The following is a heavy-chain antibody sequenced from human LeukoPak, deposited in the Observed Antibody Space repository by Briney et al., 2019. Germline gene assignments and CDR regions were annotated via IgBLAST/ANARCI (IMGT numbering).Heavy chain of an antibody. CDR1: GFTFSSYA. D-gene: IGHD3-3*01. J-gene: IGHJ4*02. Sequence: PGGSLRLSCAASGFTFSSYAMSWVCQAPGKGLEWVSAISGSGGSTYYADSVKGRFTISRDNSKNTLYLQMNSLRAEDTAVYYCAKPIFGVVIPKAYFDYWGQGTLVTVSS. CDR3: AKPIFGVVIPKAYFDY. V-gene: IGHV3-23*01. CDR2: ISGSGGST.